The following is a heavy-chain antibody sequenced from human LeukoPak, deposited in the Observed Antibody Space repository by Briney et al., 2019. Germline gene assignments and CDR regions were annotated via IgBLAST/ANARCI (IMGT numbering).Heavy chain of an antibody. V-gene: IGHV1-18*01. Sequence: GASVKVSCKASGYTFTSYGISWVRQAPGQGLEWMGWISAYNGNTNYAQKLQGRVTMTRSTSINTAYMELSSLRSEDTAVYYCARNDYGGHDAFDIWGQGTMVIVSS. CDR1: GYTFTSYG. J-gene: IGHJ3*02. D-gene: IGHD4-17*01. CDR2: ISAYNGNT. CDR3: ARNDYGGHDAFDI.